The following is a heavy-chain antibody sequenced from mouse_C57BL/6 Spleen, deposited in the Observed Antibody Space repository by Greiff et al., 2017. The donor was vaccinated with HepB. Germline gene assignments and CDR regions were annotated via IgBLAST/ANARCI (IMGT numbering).Heavy chain of an antibody. CDR2: IYPGNSDT. CDR1: GYTFTSYW. CDR3: TRERGLLRHFDY. D-gene: IGHD1-2*01. V-gene: IGHV1-5*01. J-gene: IGHJ2*01. Sequence: EVQLQQSGTVLARPGASVKMSCKTSGYTFTSYWMHWVKQRPGQGLEWIGAIYPGNSDTSYNQKFKGKAKLTAVTSASTAYMELSSLTNEDSAVYYCTRERGLLRHFDYWGQGTTLTVSS.